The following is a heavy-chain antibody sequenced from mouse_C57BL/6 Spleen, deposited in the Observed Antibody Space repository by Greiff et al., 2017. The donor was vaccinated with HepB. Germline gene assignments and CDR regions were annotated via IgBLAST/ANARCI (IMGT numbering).Heavy chain of an antibody. CDR3: ASGDSSGYKGY. D-gene: IGHD3-2*02. Sequence: EVQLQQSGPELVKPGASVKISCKASGYTFTDYYMNWVQQSHGKSLEWIGDINPNNGGTSYKQKFKGKATLTVDKSSSTAYMELRSLTSEDSAVYYCASGDSSGYKGYWGQGTTLTVSS. J-gene: IGHJ2*01. V-gene: IGHV1-26*01. CDR2: INPNNGGT. CDR1: GYTFTDYY.